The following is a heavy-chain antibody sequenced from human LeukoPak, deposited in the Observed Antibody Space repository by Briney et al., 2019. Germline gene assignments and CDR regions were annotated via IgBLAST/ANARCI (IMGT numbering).Heavy chain of an antibody. CDR3: ATTARHCSDY. V-gene: IGHV4-30-4*08. Sequence: PSETLSLTCTVSGGSINTSDYYWSWIRQPPGKGLEWIGYIFYSGNTYYNPSLKSRVIISIDTSKNQFSLRLSSVIAADTAVYYCATTARHCSDYWGQGTLVTVSS. D-gene: IGHD6-6*01. CDR1: GGSINTSDYY. J-gene: IGHJ4*02. CDR2: IFYSGNT.